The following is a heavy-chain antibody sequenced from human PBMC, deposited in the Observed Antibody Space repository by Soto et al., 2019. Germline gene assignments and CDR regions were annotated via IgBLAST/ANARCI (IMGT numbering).Heavy chain of an antibody. CDR1: GYTFINFD. D-gene: IGHD6-13*01. J-gene: IGHJ5*02. CDR2: MNPGSGQT. Sequence: ASVKVSCKASGYTFINFDISWVRQAAGQGLEWLGWMNPGSGQTGYASKFQGRVAMTRDASTGTSHLELSSLTSGDTAVYYCARMESAGTLNWLDPWGQGTLVTVYS. V-gene: IGHV1-8*02. CDR3: ARMESAGTLNWLDP.